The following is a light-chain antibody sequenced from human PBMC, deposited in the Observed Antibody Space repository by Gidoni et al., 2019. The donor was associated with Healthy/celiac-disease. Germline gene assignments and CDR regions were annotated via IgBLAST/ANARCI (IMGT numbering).Light chain of an antibody. CDR3: MQALQTPLT. J-gene: IGKJ4*02. CDR2: LGS. Sequence: DIVMPQSPLSLPVPPGEPASISCRSSQSLLHSNGYNYVDWSLQKPGQSPQLLIYLGSNRASGVPDRCSGSGSGTEFTPKISRVEAEDVGVYYCMQALQTPLTFXGXTKVXIK. V-gene: IGKV2-28*01. CDR1: QSLLHSNGYNY.